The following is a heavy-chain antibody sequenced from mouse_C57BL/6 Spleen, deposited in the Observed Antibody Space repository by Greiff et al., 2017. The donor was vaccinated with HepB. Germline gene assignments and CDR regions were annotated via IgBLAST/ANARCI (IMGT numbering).Heavy chain of an antibody. CDR3: ARRDRVAGLDY. CDR2: IDPSDSYT. Sequence: VQLQQPGAELVMPGASVKLSCKASGYTFTSYWMHWVKQRPGQGLEWIGEIDPSDSYTNYNQKFKGKSTLTVDKSSSTAYMQLSSLTSEDSAVYYCARRDRVAGLDYWGQGTTLTVSS. J-gene: IGHJ2*01. V-gene: IGHV1-69*01. D-gene: IGHD1-1*02. CDR1: GYTFTSYW.